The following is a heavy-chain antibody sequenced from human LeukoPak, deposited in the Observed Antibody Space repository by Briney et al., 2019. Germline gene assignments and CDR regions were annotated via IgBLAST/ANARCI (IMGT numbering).Heavy chain of an antibody. CDR1: GFTFSSYA. CDR2: ISGSGGST. Sequence: GGSLRLSCAAPGFTFSSYAMSWVRQAPGKGLEWVSGISGSGGSTNYADSVKGRFTISRDNSKNTLYLQMTSPRAEDTAVYYCAKDQVWIVVGSFDYWGQGALVTVSS. CDR3: AKDQVWIVVGSFDY. J-gene: IGHJ4*02. V-gene: IGHV3-23*01. D-gene: IGHD3-22*01.